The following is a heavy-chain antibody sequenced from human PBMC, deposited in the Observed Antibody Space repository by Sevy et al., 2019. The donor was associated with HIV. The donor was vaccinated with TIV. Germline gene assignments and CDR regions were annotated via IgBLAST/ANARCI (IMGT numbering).Heavy chain of an antibody. J-gene: IGHJ4*02. V-gene: IGHV1-69*13. CDR3: ARDLTPGSSVDRRAFGY. CDR2: IIPIFGTS. D-gene: IGHD3-16*01. CDR1: GGTFSSYA. Sequence: ASVKVSCKASGGTFSSYAISWVRQAPGQGLEWMGGIIPIFGTSNYAQRFQGRVTITADESTSTASMELSSLRSEDTAVYYFARDLTPGSSVDRRAFGYWGQGTLVTVSS.